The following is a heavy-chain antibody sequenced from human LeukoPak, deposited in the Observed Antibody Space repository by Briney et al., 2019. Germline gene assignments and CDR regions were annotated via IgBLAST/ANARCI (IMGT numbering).Heavy chain of an antibody. CDR1: GFTFDDYA. Sequence: GGSLRLSCAASGFTFDDYAMHWVRQAPGKGLEWVSGISWNSGSIGYADSAKGRFTISRDNAKNSLYLQMNSLRAEDTALYYCAKDRCGDYAHGNAFDIWGQGTMVTVSS. V-gene: IGHV3-9*01. J-gene: IGHJ3*02. D-gene: IGHD4-17*01. CDR3: AKDRCGDYAHGNAFDI. CDR2: ISWNSGSI.